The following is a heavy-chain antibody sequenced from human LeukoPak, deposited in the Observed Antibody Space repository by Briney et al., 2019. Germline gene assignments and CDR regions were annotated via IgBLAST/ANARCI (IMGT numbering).Heavy chain of an antibody. J-gene: IGHJ5*02. CDR1: GGSISSGGYS. D-gene: IGHD2-15*01. CDR3: ARENLGELLLPIQNWSDP. Sequence: SQTLSLTCAVSGGSISSGGYSWSWIRQPPGKGLEWIGYIYHSGSTYYNPSLKSRVTISVDRSKNQFSLKLSSVTAADTAVYYCARENLGELLLPIQNWSDPWGQGTLVTVSS. CDR2: IYHSGST. V-gene: IGHV4-30-2*01.